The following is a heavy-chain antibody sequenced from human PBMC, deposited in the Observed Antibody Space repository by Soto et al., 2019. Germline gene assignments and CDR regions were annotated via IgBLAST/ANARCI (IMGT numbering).Heavy chain of an antibody. CDR2: IYPGDSDT. J-gene: IGHJ5*02. D-gene: IGHD6-6*01. V-gene: IGHV5-51*01. CDR1: GYSFTNYW. CDR3: ARLVSHWFDP. Sequence: EVQLVQSGAEVKKPGESLKISCKGSGYSFTNYWIGWVRQMPGKGLEWMGIIYPGDSDTRYSPSFQGQVTSSADNSINTAYLQWSSRQASGTAMYYCARLVSHWFDPRGQGTLVSVSS.